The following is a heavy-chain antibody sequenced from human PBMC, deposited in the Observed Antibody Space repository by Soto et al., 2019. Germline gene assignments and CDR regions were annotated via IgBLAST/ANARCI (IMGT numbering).Heavy chain of an antibody. CDR1: GYTFITYA. D-gene: IGHD6-19*01. CDR2: INAGNGNT. J-gene: IGHJ4*02. Sequence: ASVKVSCKASGYTFITYAMHWVRQAPGQRLEWMGWINAGNGNTKYSQKFQGRVSITRDTSASTAYMELSSLRSEDTAVYYCARGIIVGGWYPYYFDYWGQGTLVTVSS. CDR3: ARGIIVGGWYPYYFDY. V-gene: IGHV1-3*01.